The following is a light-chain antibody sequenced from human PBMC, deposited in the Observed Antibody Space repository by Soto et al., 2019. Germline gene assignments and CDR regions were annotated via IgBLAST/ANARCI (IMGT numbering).Light chain of an antibody. J-gene: IGKJ1*01. CDR1: QSVLHTSNNKNY. CDR3: QQYYSAPWT. CDR2: WAS. V-gene: IGKV4-1*01. Sequence: DIVMTQSPDSLPVSLGERATINCKSSQSVLHTSNNKNYLAWFQQKPGQPPRLLIYWASTRGSGVPDRFSGSGSGSDSTLTISSLQAEDVAVYSCQQYYSAPWTFGQGTRVEIK.